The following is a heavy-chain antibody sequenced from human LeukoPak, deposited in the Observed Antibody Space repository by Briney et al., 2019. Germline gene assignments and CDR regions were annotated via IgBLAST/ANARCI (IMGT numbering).Heavy chain of an antibody. D-gene: IGHD1-26*01. CDR2: IITRGGTT. CDR3: ATVASFSGSYDAFDI. Sequence: GGSLRLSCAASGFTFDDYAMSWVRQAPGKGLEWVSSIITRGGTTYYADSVKGRFTISSDNSKNTLYLQMNSLRAEDTAIYYCATVASFSGSYDAFDIWGQGTMVTVSS. CDR1: GFTFDDYA. V-gene: IGHV3-23*01. J-gene: IGHJ3*02.